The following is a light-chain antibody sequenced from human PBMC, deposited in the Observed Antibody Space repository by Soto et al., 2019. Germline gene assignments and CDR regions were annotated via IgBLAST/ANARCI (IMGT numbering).Light chain of an antibody. CDR2: EVS. J-gene: IGLJ1*01. V-gene: IGLV2-8*01. CDR3: SSYAGSDNYV. CDR1: SNASGVYNY. Sequence: SVLTQPASVSGAPGQSITIPLPGTSNASGVYNYVSWYQQHPGKAPKLMIYEVSKRPSGVPDRFSGSKSGNTASLTVSGLQAEDEADYYCSSYAGSDNYVFGTGTKVTVL.